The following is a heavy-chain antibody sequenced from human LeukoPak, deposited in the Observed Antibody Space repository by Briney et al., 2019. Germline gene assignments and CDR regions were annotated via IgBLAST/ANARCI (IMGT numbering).Heavy chain of an antibody. CDR1: GYTFTSYG. CDR3: ARGTPSDYVWGSYRQVLDY. V-gene: IGHV1-18*01. J-gene: IGHJ4*02. Sequence: ASVKVSCKASGYTFTSYGISWVRQAPGQGLEWMGWISAYNGNTNYAQKLQGRVTMTTDTSTSTAYMELRSLRSDDTAVYYCARGTPSDYVWGSYRQVLDYWGQGTLVTVSS. CDR2: ISAYNGNT. D-gene: IGHD3-16*02.